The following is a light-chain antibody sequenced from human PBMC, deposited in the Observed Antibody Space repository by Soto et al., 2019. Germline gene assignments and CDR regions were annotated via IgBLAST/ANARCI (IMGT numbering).Light chain of an antibody. J-gene: IGKJ3*01. CDR2: GAS. CDR3: QQYGSSQIFT. V-gene: IGKV3-20*01. CDR1: QSVSSK. Sequence: EIVLTQSPGTLSLSLGERATLSCRASQSVSSKLAWYQQKPGQAPRVLIYGASSRATGIPDRFGGSGSGTDFTLTISRLEPEDFAVYYCQQYGSSQIFTFGPGTKVDIK.